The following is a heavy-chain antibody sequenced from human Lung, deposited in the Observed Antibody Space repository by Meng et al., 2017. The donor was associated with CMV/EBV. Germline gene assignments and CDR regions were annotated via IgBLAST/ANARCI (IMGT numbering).Heavy chain of an antibody. Sequence: SETLSLTCTVSGGSISGYYWTWIRQPPGKGLEWIGYVYYNENTYYTGGTNYNPSLKSRVTMSVDTSQNQFSLKLSSVTAADTAVYYCARDPLVRGWEGYFDYWGQGXLVTVSS. CDR1: GGSISGYY. CDR3: ARDPLVRGWEGYFDY. CDR2: VYYNENTYYTGGT. D-gene: IGHD3-10*01. V-gene: IGHV4-59*01. J-gene: IGHJ4*01.